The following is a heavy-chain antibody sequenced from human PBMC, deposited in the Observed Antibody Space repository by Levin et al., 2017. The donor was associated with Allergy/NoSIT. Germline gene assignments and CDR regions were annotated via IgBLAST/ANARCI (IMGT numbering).Heavy chain of an antibody. J-gene: IGHJ4*02. CDR3: AHIRSLAVAGIPGFDY. CDR2: IYWDDDK. D-gene: IGHD6-19*01. Sequence: SGPTLVKPTQTLTLTCTFSGFSLSTSGVGVGWIRQPPGKALEWLALIYWDDDKRYSPSLKSRLTITKDTSKNQVVLTMTNMDPVDTATYYCAHIRSLAVAGIPGFDYWGQGTLVTVSS. CDR1: GFSLSTSGVG. V-gene: IGHV2-5*02.